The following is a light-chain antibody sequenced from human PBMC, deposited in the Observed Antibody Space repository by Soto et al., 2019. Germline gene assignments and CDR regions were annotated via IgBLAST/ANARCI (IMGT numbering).Light chain of an antibody. J-gene: IGLJ2*01. CDR2: END. CDR3: STWDDSLSSVL. CDR1: SSNIGSNN. Sequence: QPVLTQPPSASGTPGQRVTISCSGSSSNIGSNNVAWYKKLAGSAPKLLIYENDQQPSGVPDRFSGSKSGTSASLAISGLRPEDEATYYCSTWDDSLSSVLFGGGTKLTVL. V-gene: IGLV1-47*01.